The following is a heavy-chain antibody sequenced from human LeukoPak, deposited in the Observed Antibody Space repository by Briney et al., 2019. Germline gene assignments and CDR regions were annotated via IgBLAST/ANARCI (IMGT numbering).Heavy chain of an antibody. Sequence: SQTLSLTCAISGDSVSSSSAAWNWIRQSPSRGFEWLGRTYYRSKWYNDYAVSVKSRITINPDTSKNQFSLQLNSVTPDDTAVYYCASSPGYSFGYGYYYYMDVWGKGTTVTVSS. CDR1: GDSVSSSSAA. CDR2: TYYRSKWYN. V-gene: IGHV6-1*01. J-gene: IGHJ6*03. D-gene: IGHD5-18*01. CDR3: ASSPGYSFGYGYYYYMDV.